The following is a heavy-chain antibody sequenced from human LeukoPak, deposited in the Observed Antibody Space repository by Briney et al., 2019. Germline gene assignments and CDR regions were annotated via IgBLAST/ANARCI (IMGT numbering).Heavy chain of an antibody. Sequence: GGSLRLSCSASGFTFSSYGMNWVRQAPGKGLVWVSRINSDGSSTSYADSVKGRFTISRDNAKNTLYLQMNSLRAEDTAVYYCARGYYDSRMTDWGQGTMVTVSS. CDR3: ARGYYDSRMTD. CDR1: GFTFSSYG. V-gene: IGHV3-74*01. CDR2: INSDGSST. D-gene: IGHD3-22*01. J-gene: IGHJ3*01.